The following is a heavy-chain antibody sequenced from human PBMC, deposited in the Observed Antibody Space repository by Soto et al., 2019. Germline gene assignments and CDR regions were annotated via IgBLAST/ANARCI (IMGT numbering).Heavy chain of an antibody. J-gene: IGHJ6*02. CDR2: IYTSGST. Sequence: SETLSLTCTVSGGSISSYYRSWIRQPAGKGLEWIGRIYTSGSTNYNPSLKSRVTMSVDTSKNQFSLKLSSVTAADTAVYYCARGKGAAGTYYYGMDVWGQGTTVTVSS. D-gene: IGHD6-13*01. CDR1: GGSISSYY. CDR3: ARGKGAAGTYYYGMDV. V-gene: IGHV4-4*07.